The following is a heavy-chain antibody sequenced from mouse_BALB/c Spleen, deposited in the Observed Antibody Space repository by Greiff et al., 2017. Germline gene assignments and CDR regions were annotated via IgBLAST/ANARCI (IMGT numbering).Heavy chain of an antibody. V-gene: IGHV5-9-3*01. CDR2: ISSGGSYT. D-gene: IGHD1-1*01. CDR3: ARHPYYGSSYSYYFDY. CDR1: GFTFSSYA. Sequence: EVMLVESGGGLVKPGGSLKLSCAASGFTFSSYAMSWVRQTPEKRLEWVATISSGGSYTYYPDSVKGRFTISRDNAKNTLYLQMSSLRSEDTAMYYCARHPYYGSSYSYYFDYWGQGTTLTVSS. J-gene: IGHJ2*01.